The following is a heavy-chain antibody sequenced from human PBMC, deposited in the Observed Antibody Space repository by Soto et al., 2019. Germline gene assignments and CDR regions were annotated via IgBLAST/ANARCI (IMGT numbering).Heavy chain of an antibody. CDR1: AFTFSSYS. Sequence: EVQLVESGGGLVQPGGSLRLSCAGSAFTFSSYSVNWVRHAPGKGLEWVSYISSSSSTIYYADSVKGRFTISRDNAKNSLYLQMNSLRAEETAVYYCARGRASFGYWGQGPLVTVSS. CDR3: ARGRASFGY. J-gene: IGHJ4*02. V-gene: IGHV3-48*01. CDR2: ISSSSSTI.